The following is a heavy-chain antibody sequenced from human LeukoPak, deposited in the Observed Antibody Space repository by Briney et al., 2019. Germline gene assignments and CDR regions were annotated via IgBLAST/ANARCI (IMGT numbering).Heavy chain of an antibody. CDR1: GFTFSSYW. Sequence: GGSLRLSCAASGFTFSSYWMHWVRQGPAKGLVWVSRIKTDGSATSYADSVKGRFTISRDNAKNTLYLQMNSLRAEDTAVYYCVREGDAFDIWGQGTMVTVSS. V-gene: IGHV3-74*01. CDR2: IKTDGSAT. CDR3: VREGDAFDI. J-gene: IGHJ3*02.